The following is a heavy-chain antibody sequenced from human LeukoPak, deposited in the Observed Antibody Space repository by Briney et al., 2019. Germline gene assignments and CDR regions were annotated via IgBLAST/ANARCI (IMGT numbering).Heavy chain of an antibody. CDR1: GYSFTTFW. D-gene: IGHD3-10*01. J-gene: IGHJ5*02. CDR3: ARQRGASGAVNWFDP. CDR2: IYRVDSDI. Sequence: GESLKIPCETSGYSFTTFWIGWVRQMPGTGLEGVGAIYRVDSDIIYSPSFQSQATISADTSVRTASLQCNSLKASDSAMYYCARQRGASGAVNWFDPWGQGKLVTVSS. V-gene: IGHV5-51*01.